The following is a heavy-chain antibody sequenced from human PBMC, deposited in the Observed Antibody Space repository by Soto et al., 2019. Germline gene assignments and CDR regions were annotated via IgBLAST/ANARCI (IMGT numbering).Heavy chain of an antibody. CDR1: GGSIGSSSYY. V-gene: IGHV4-39*01. CDR3: ASPKIAFYNWFDP. J-gene: IGHJ5*02. D-gene: IGHD3-3*02. CDR2: IYYSGST. Sequence: SETLSLTCTVSGGSIGSSSYYWGWIRQPPGKGLQWIGSIYYSGSTYYNPSLKSRVTISVDTSKNQFSLKLSSVTAADTAVYYCASPKIAFYNWFDPWGQGTLVTVSS.